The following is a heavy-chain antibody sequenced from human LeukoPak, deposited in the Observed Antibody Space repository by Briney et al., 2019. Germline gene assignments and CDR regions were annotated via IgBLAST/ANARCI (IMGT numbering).Heavy chain of an antibody. CDR3: ARGPITSPFYFDY. J-gene: IGHJ4*02. CDR2: ISSSSSYI. D-gene: IGHD2-2*01. V-gene: IGHV3-21*01. CDR1: GFTFSSYS. Sequence: GGSLRLSCAASGFTFSSYSMTWVRQAPGKGLEGVSSISSSSSYIYYADSVKGRFTISRDNAKNSLYLQMNSLRAEDTAVYYCARGPITSPFYFDYWGEGTLVSVSS.